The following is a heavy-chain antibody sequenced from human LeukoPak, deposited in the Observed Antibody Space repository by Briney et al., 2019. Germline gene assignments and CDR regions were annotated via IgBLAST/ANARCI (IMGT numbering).Heavy chain of an antibody. CDR1: GFTVSSNY. J-gene: IGHJ4*02. Sequence: GGSLRLSCAASGFTVSSNYMTWVRQAPGKGLEWVSVIYSDGSTFYADSVKGRFTISRDNSKNTLYLQMDSLRPEDTTVYYCTNLPTYWGQGTLVTVSS. V-gene: IGHV3-66*02. CDR2: IYSDGST. CDR3: TNLPTY.